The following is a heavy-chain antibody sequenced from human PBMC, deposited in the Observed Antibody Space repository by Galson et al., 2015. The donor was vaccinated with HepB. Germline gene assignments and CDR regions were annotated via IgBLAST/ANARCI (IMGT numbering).Heavy chain of an antibody. CDR3: AREAYCSSSTCPPA. Sequence: LSLTCTVSGGSISSSSYYWGWVRQPPGKGLEWIGSISYTGSTYYNPSLKSRVTMSVDTSKNQFSLKLSSVTAADTAVYYCAREAYCSSSTCPPAWGQGTLVTVSS. J-gene: IGHJ4*02. V-gene: IGHV4-39*07. CDR1: GGSISSSSYY. D-gene: IGHD2-2*01. CDR2: ISYTGST.